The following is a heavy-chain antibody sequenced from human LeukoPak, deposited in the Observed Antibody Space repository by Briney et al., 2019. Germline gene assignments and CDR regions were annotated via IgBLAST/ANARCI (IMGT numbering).Heavy chain of an antibody. V-gene: IGHV1-69*05. CDR2: IIPIFGTS. D-gene: IGHD2-2*01. CDR3: ARGWYHRGGYYYYIDV. J-gene: IGHJ6*03. Sequence: SVKVSRKASGGTFSSYAISWVRQAPGQGLEWMGGIIPIFGTSNYAQKFQGRVTITTDESTSTAYMELSSLRSEDTAVYYCARGWYHRGGYYYYIDVWGKGTTVTVSS. CDR1: GGTFSSYA.